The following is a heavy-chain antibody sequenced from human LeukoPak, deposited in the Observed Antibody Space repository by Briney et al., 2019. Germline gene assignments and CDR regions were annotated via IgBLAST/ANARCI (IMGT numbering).Heavy chain of an antibody. CDR2: ITSGSTYT. CDR3: ARVKGTYCTSTTCQPAFDI. V-gene: IGHV3-11*05. Sequence: GGSLRLSCAASGFTFSNYYMSWIRQAPGKGLERVSYITSGSTYTNYADSVKGRFTISRDNSKNSLYLQMNSLSAEDTAVYYCARVKGTYCTSTTCQPAFDIWGQGTMVTVSS. J-gene: IGHJ3*02. CDR1: GFTFSNYY. D-gene: IGHD2-2*01.